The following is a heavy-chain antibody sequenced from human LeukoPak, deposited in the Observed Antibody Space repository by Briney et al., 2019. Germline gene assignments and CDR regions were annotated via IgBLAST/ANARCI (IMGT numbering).Heavy chain of an antibody. Sequence: RTGGSLRLSCAASGFTFSSYGMHWVRQAPGKGLEWVAVISYDGSNKYYADSVKGRFTISRDNSKNTLYLQMNSLRAEDTAVYYCAKDVRAPHYDFWSGYYRDYYYYYGMDVWGQGTTVTVSS. CDR3: AKDVRAPHYDFWSGYYRDYYYYYGMDV. CDR1: GFTFSSYG. CDR2: ISYDGSNK. D-gene: IGHD3-3*01. J-gene: IGHJ6*02. V-gene: IGHV3-30*18.